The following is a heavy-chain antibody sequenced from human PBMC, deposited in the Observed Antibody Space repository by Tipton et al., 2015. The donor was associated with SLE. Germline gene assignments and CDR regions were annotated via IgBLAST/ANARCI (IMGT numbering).Heavy chain of an antibody. CDR3: AKDRIAAAGTSEYFQH. J-gene: IGHJ1*01. Sequence: SLRLSCAASGFTFDDYAMHWVRQAPGKGLEWVSGISWNSGSIGYADSVKGRFTISRDNSKNTLYLQMNSLRAEDTAVYYCAKDRIAAAGTSEYFQHWGQGTLVTVSS. CDR2: ISWNSGSI. D-gene: IGHD6-13*01. V-gene: IGHV3-9*01. CDR1: GFTFDDYA.